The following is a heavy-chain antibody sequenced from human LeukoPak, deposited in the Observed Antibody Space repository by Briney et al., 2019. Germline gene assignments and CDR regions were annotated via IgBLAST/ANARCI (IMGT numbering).Heavy chain of an antibody. CDR2: IYYSGST. CDR3: ARLTSGYYLS. J-gene: IGHJ4*02. V-gene: IGHV4-39*01. Sequence: SETLSLTCTVSGGSISNYYWGWIRQPPGKGLEWIGSIYYSGSTYYNPSLKSRLTISVDTSKNQFSLKLSSVTAADTAVYYCARLTSGYYLSWGQGTLVTVSS. D-gene: IGHD3-22*01. CDR1: GGSISNYY.